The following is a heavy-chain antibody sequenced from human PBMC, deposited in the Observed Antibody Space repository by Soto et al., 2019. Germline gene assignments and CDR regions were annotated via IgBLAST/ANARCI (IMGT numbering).Heavy chain of an antibody. D-gene: IGHD2-2*01. CDR2: IYYSGST. CDR1: GGSISSGGYY. V-gene: IGHV4-31*03. CDR3: AMCPVVPAAIPPYYYGMDV. Sequence: SETLSLTCNVSGGSISSGGYYWSWIRQHPGKGLEWIGYIYYSGSTYYNPSLKSRVTISVDTSKNQFSLKLSSVTAADTAVYYCAMCPVVPAAIPPYYYGMDVWGQGTTVTVSS. J-gene: IGHJ6*02.